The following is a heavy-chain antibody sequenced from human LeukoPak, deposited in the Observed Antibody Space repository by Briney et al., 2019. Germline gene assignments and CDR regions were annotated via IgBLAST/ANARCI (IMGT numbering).Heavy chain of an antibody. V-gene: IGHV3-23*01. D-gene: IGHD5-12*01. J-gene: IGHJ4*02. CDR3: AKTLSRGYRGYAPLRMSAHYFDY. CDR1: GFTFSSYA. CDR2: ISGSGGST. Sequence: GGSLGLSCAASGFTFSSYAMSWVRQAPGKGLEWVSAISGSGGSTYYADSVKGRFTISRDNSKNTLYLQMNSLRAEDTAVYYCAKTLSRGYRGYAPLRMSAHYFDYWGQGTLVTVSS.